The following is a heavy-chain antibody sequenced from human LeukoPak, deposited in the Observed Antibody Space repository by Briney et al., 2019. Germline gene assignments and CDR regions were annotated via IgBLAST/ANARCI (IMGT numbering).Heavy chain of an antibody. V-gene: IGHV3-23*01. CDR1: GFTFSSYA. D-gene: IGHD1-26*01. CDR2: ISGSGGST. Sequence: GGSLRLSCAASGFTFSSYAMSWVRQAPGKGLEWVSAISGSGGSTYYADSVKGRFTISRDNSKNTLYLQMNSLRAEDTAVYYCARDGSRSGSYAPYFDYWGQGTLVTVSS. CDR3: ARDGSRSGSYAPYFDY. J-gene: IGHJ4*02.